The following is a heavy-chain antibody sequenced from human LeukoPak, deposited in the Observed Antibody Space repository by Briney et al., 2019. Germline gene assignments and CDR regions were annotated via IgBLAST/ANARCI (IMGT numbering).Heavy chain of an antibody. D-gene: IGHD3-22*01. V-gene: IGHV4-39*01. J-gene: IGHJ4*02. CDR2: MYYSGST. CDR1: GGSIRRSSYY. CDR3: ARHRTIYYDSSGYWV. Sequence: SETLSLTCTVSGGSIRRSSYYWGWIRQPPGKGLEWIGSMYYSGSTYYNPSLKSRVTISVDTSKNQFSLKLSSATAADTAVYYCARHRTIYYDSSGYWVWSQGTLVTVSS.